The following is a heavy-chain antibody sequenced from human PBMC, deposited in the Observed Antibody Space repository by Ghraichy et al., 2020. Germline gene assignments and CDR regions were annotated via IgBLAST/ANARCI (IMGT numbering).Heavy chain of an antibody. Sequence: SETLSLTCTVSGGSVSSGSYYWSWIRQPPGKGLEWIGYIYYSGSTNYNPSLKSRVTISVDTSKNQFSLKLSSVTAADTAVYYCASTTKKNNYDILTGYYPFDFDYWGQGTLVTVSS. CDR1: GGSVSSGSYY. D-gene: IGHD3-9*01. J-gene: IGHJ4*02. V-gene: IGHV4-61*01. CDR3: ASTTKKNNYDILTGYYPFDFDY. CDR2: IYYSGST.